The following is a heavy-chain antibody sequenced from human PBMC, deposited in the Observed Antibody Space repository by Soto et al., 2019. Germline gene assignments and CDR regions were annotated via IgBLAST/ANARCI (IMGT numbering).Heavy chain of an antibody. J-gene: IGHJ4*02. CDR3: ARDCSSGDCPPHTSDC. V-gene: IGHV3-7*01. CDR2: INQDESEK. Sequence: EVQLVESGGGLVQPGGSLRLSCAASGFSLSDYWMSWVRQAAGKGPEWVANINQDESEKYFMDSVTGRFAISRDNAKNSLYLQMNSLRAEDTAVYYCARDCSSGDCPPHTSDCWGPGTLVTVSS. D-gene: IGHD2-2*01. CDR1: GFSLSDYW.